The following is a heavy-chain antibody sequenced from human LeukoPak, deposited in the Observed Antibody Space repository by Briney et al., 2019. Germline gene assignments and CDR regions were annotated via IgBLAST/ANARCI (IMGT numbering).Heavy chain of an antibody. CDR1: GYTLTELS. V-gene: IGHV1-24*01. CDR2: FDPEDGET. D-gene: IGHD5-12*01. CDR3: ARDSRYSGYGN. Sequence: EASVKVSCKVSGYTLTELSMHWVRQAPGKGLEWMGGFDPEDGETIYAQKFQGRVTITADESTSTAYMEPSSLRSEDTAVYYCARDSRYSGYGNWGQGTLVTVSS. J-gene: IGHJ4*02.